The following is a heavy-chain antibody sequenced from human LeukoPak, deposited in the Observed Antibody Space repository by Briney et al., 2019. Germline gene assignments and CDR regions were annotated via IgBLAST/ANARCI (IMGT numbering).Heavy chain of an antibody. J-gene: IGHJ3*01. V-gene: IGHV3-53*01. Sequence: SGGSLRLSCAASGFTVSSNYMTWVRQAPGKGLEWLSVIYSGRTTYYADSVKGRFTISRDNSKNTLYLQMSNLRAEDTAMYYCARDPGSDSSGHYSRAFDLWGQGTMVTVSS. D-gene: IGHD3-22*01. CDR3: ARDPGSDSSGHYSRAFDL. CDR1: GFTVSSNY. CDR2: IYSGRTT.